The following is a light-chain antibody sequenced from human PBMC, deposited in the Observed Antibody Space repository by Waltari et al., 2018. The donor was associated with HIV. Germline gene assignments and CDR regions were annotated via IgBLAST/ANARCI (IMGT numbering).Light chain of an antibody. CDR3: QQYATSPRT. CDR1: QSVRSRS. J-gene: IGKJ1*01. Sequence: EIVLTQSPGTLSSSPGERATLSCRASQSVRSRSLAWYQQRPGQAPRLLISGASSRATGIADRFSGRGSGTDFSLTISRLEPEDFAVDYCQQYATSPRTFGQGTKVEIK. CDR2: GAS. V-gene: IGKV3-20*01.